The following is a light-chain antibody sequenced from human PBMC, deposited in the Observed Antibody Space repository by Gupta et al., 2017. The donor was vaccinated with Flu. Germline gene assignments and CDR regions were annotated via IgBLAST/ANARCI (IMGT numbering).Light chain of an antibody. V-gene: IGKV1-39*01. CDR1: QSISTY. CDR2: AAS. Sequence: DIQMTQSPSSLSASVGDRVTITCRASQSISTYLNWYQQKPGKAPKLLIYAASSLQSGVPSGFSGSGSGTDFTLTISSLQPEEFATYFCQQTYHIPYTFGQGTKLEI. J-gene: IGKJ2*01. CDR3: QQTYHIPYT.